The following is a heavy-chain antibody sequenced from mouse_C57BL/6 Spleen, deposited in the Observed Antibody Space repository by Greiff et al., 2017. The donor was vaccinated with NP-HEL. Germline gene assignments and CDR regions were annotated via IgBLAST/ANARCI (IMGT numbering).Heavy chain of an antibody. Sequence: VQLQQSGAELVRPGSSVKLSCKASGYTFTSYWMHWVKQRPIQGLEWIGNIDPSDSETHYNQKFKDKATLTVDKSSSTAYMQLSSLTSEDSAVYYCARSGDYYGSSYGWYFDVWGTGTTVTVSS. D-gene: IGHD1-1*01. J-gene: IGHJ1*03. V-gene: IGHV1-52*01. CDR2: IDPSDSET. CDR3: ARSGDYYGSSYGWYFDV. CDR1: GYTFTSYW.